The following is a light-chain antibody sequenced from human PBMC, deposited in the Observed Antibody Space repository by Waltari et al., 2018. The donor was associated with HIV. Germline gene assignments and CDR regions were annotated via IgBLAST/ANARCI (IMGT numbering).Light chain of an antibody. CDR3: QQYGSSPPST. J-gene: IGKJ5*01. CDR1: QSVSSRY. Sequence: EIVLTQSPGTLSLSPGERATLSCRASQSVSSRYLAWYHQKPGQAPRLLIYGASNRATSIPDRFSGSGSGTDFTLTISTLEPEDFAVYYCQQYGSSPPSTFGQGTRLDFK. CDR2: GAS. V-gene: IGKV3-20*01.